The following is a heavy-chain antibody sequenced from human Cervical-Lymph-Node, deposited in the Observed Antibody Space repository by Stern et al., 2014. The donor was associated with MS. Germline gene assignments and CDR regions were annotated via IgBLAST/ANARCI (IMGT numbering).Heavy chain of an antibody. CDR1: GGTFSKFH. V-gene: IGHV1-69*01. CDR2: IFPVFETP. J-gene: IGHJ5*02. CDR3: ALNSETSDGWYSLDFDL. Sequence: QVQLVQSGAEVTKPGSSVKVSCKASGGTFSKFHSSWVRQAPGQGLEWMGGIFPVFETPTYAQDFRDRVTITADVSTSTVYMELSSLRSDVTSVDNCALNSETSDGWYSLDFDLWGQGTLVTVSS. D-gene: IGHD1-14*01.